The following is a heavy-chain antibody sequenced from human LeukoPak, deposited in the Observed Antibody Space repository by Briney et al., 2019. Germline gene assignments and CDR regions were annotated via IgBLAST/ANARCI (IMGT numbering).Heavy chain of an antibody. D-gene: IGHD6-13*01. J-gene: IGHJ4*02. CDR3: ASFQRPREAAGGVLDY. CDR2: IYHSGST. Sequence: SGTLSLTCAVSGGSISSSNWWSWVRQPPGKGLEWIGEIYHSGSTNYNPSLKSRVTISVDTSKNQFSLKLSSVTAADTAVYYCASFQRPREAAGGVLDYWGQGTLVTVSS. V-gene: IGHV4-4*02. CDR1: GGSISSSNW.